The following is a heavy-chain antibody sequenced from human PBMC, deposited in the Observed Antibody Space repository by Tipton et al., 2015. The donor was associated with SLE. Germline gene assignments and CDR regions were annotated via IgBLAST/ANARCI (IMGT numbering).Heavy chain of an antibody. Sequence: QLVQSGPEVKKPGASVKVSCKASGYTFASYDINWVRQAPRQGLEWMGWMGPNSGNTGYAQKFQGRVTMTSDTSTSTAYMELRSLRSDDTAIYYCARVRVDTAMGVFDFWGQGTLVTVSS. CDR3: ARVRVDTAMGVFDF. V-gene: IGHV1-8*01. CDR1: GYTFASYD. D-gene: IGHD5-18*01. CDR2: MGPNSGNT. J-gene: IGHJ4*02.